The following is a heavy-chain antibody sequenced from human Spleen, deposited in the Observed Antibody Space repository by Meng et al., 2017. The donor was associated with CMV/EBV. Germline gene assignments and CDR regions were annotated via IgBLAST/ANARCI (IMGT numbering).Heavy chain of an antibody. D-gene: IGHD6-19*01. Sequence: GGSLRLSCATSGFTFSYYAFHWVRQAPGKGLEWVAVISDDGSIKYYTDAVKGRFTISRDTSENTLYLQMNSLRRDDTAVYYCARAVAVAAPFEYWGQGTLVTVSS. CDR3: ARAVAVAAPFEY. V-gene: IGHV3-30*04. CDR1: GFTFSYYA. CDR2: ISDDGSIK. J-gene: IGHJ4*02.